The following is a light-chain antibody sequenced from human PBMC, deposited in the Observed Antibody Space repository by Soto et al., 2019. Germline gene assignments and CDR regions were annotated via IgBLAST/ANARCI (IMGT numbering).Light chain of an antibody. J-gene: IGKJ4*01. CDR3: QPYDSSPVT. CDR2: GAS. Sequence: EIVLTQSPGTLSLSPGERATLSCRASQSVGSKYLAWYQQKPGQAPRLLIYGASRRATGIPDRFSGSGSGTDFTLTISRLEAEDFAVYYCQPYDSSPVTFGGGTKVEIK. V-gene: IGKV3-20*01. CDR1: QSVGSKY.